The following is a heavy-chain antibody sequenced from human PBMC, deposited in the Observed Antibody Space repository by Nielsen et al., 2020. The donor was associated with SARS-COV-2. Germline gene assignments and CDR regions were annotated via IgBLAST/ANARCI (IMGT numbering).Heavy chain of an antibody. Sequence: SETLSLTCAVYGGSFSGYYWSWIRQPPGKGLEWIGKINHSGSTNYNPSLKSRVTISVDTSKNQFSLKLSSVTAADTAVYYCARDSRRGTYYYGSGSYYHSRFDYWGQGTLVTVSS. D-gene: IGHD3-10*01. J-gene: IGHJ4*02. CDR1: GGSFSGYY. CDR2: INHSGST. V-gene: IGHV4-34*01. CDR3: ARDSRRGTYYYGSGSYYHSRFDY.